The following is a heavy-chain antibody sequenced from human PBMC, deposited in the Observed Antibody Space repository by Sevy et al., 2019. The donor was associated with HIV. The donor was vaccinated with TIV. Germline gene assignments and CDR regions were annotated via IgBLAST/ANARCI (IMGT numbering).Heavy chain of an antibody. V-gene: IGHV3-9*01. D-gene: IGHD1-26*01. CDR1: GFTFVDYA. CDR3: AKGVGATTTRSMDV. CDR2: ISWNSGSI. Sequence: GGSLRLSCAASGFTFVDYAMHWVRQAPGKGLEWVSGISWNSGSIGYADSVKGRFTISRDNAKNSLYLQMNSLRAEDTALYYCAKGVGATTTRSMDVWGQGTTVTVSS. J-gene: IGHJ6*02.